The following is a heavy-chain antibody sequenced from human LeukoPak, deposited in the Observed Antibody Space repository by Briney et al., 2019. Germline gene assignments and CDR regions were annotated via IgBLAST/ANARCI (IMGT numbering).Heavy chain of an antibody. V-gene: IGHV4-59*01. D-gene: IGHD3-3*01. Sequence: PSETLSLTCTVSGGSISSYYWSWLRQPPGQGLEWLGYIYYSGSTNYNPSLKSRVTISVDTSKNQFSLKLSSVTAADTAVYYCASGGYDFWSGYDAFDIWGQGTMVTVSS. J-gene: IGHJ3*02. CDR3: ASGGYDFWSGYDAFDI. CDR1: GGSISSYY. CDR2: IYYSGST.